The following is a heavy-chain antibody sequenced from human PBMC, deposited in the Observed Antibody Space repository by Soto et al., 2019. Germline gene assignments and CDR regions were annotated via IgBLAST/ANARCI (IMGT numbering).Heavy chain of an antibody. D-gene: IGHD1-26*01. CDR3: ARVDGTY. J-gene: IGHJ4*02. Sequence: QVQLVQSGAEEKKPGASVKVSCKASGYTFTTYAIHWVRQAPGQGLEWMGWINPDNGNAKYSQKFQGRLTITRDTSATTAYMELNSLRSEDTSVYYCARVDGTYWGQGALVTVSS. CDR1: GYTFTTYA. V-gene: IGHV1-3*05. CDR2: INPDNGNA.